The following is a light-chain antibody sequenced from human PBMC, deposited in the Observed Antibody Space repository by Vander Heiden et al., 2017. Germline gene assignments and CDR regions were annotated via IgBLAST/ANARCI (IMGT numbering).Light chain of an antibody. CDR2: WAS. J-gene: IGKJ4*01. Sequence: DIVMTQSPDSLAGSLGERATINCKSSQSGLYSSNNKNYLAWYQQKPGQPPKLLIYWASTRESGVPDRFSGSGSGTDFTLTISSLQAEDVAVYYCQQDDSTPLTFGGGTKVEIK. CDR3: QQDDSTPLT. V-gene: IGKV4-1*01. CDR1: QSGLYSSNNKNY.